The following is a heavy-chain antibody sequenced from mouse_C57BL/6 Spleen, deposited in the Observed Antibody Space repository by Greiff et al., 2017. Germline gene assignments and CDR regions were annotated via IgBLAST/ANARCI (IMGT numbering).Heavy chain of an antibody. CDR2: IYPGNSDT. CDR1: GYTFTSYW. D-gene: IGHD1-1*01. CDR3: TRSSYYYGSSQYYFDY. V-gene: IGHV1-5*01. Sequence: EVQLQQSGTVLARPGASVKMSCKTSGYTFTSYWMHWVKQRPGQGLEWIGAIYPGNSDTSYNQKFKGKAKLTAVTSASTAYMELSSLTNEDSAVYYCTRSSYYYGSSQYYFDYWGQGTTLTVSS. J-gene: IGHJ2*01.